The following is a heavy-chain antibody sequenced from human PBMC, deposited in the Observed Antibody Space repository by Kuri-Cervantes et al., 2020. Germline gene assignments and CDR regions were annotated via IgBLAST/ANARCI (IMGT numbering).Heavy chain of an antibody. D-gene: IGHD6-13*01. CDR2: IYSSGSA. CDR3: ARGGHGSYWYPLDY. CDR1: RGSISSYY. J-gene: IGHJ4*02. V-gene: IGHV4-4*07. Sequence: GSLRLSCTVSRGSISSYYWTWIRQPAGKGLECIGRIYSSGSANYNPSLKSRVTISVDTSKNQFSLRLSSVTAADTAVYYCARGGHGSYWYPLDYWGQGTLVTVSS.